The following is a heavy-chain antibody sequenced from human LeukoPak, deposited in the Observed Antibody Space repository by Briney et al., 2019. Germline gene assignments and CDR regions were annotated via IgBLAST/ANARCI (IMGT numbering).Heavy chain of an antibody. CDR3: TKTGMATVSKLNTYYFDY. D-gene: IGHD5-24*01. J-gene: IGHJ4*02. CDR2: ISWNSGRI. V-gene: IGHV3-9*01. Sequence: GGSLRLSCAASGFTFNDYAMHWVRQAPGKGLEWVSGISWNSGRIDYADSVKGRFIISRDNAKNSVYLQMNSLRAEDTAFYYCTKTGMATVSKLNTYYFDYWGRGTLVTVSS. CDR1: GFTFNDYA.